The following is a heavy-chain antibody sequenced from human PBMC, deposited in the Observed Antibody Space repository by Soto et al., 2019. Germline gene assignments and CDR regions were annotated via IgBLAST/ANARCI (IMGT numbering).Heavy chain of an antibody. CDR3: ARDWEYSSSFEYNWFDP. J-gene: IGHJ5*02. D-gene: IGHD6-13*01. Sequence: GASVKVSCKASGYTFTSYYMHWVRQAPGQGLEWMGIINPSGGITSYAQKFQGRVTMTRDTSTSTVYMELSSLRSEDTAVYYCARDWEYSSSFEYNWFDPWGRGTLVTVSS. CDR2: INPSGGIT. V-gene: IGHV1-46*01. CDR1: GYTFTSYY.